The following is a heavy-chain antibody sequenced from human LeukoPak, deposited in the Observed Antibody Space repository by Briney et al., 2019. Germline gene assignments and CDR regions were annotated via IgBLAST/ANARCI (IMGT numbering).Heavy chain of an antibody. V-gene: IGHV4-31*03. J-gene: IGHJ4*02. CDR1: GGSISSGGYY. D-gene: IGHD3-9*01. CDR3: ARARVLRYFAWSSSPRYYFDY. CDR2: IYYSGST. Sequence: SETLSLTCTVSGGSISSGGYYWSWIRQHPGKGLEWIGYIYYSGSTYYNPSLKSRVTISVDTSKNQFSLKLSSVTAADTAVYYCARARVLRYFAWSSSPRYYFDYWGQGTLVTVSS.